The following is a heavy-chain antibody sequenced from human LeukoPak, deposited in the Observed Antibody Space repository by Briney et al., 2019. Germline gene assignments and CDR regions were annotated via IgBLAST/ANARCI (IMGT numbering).Heavy chain of an antibody. D-gene: IGHD3-22*01. Sequence: SVKVSFTASGGTFSSYAISWVRQAPGQGLEWMGGIIPIFGTANYAQKFQGRVTITADESTSTAYMELSSLRSEDTAVYYCASNYYDSSGYYYFDYWGQGTLVTVSS. J-gene: IGHJ4*02. CDR2: IIPIFGTA. CDR3: ASNYYDSSGYYYFDY. V-gene: IGHV1-69*13. CDR1: GGTFSSYA.